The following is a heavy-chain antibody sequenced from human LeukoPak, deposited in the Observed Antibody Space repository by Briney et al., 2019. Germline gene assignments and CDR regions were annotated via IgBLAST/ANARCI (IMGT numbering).Heavy chain of an antibody. V-gene: IGHV1-69*13. CDR3: ARASIAARFTYYYGMDV. D-gene: IGHD6-6*01. Sequence: SVKVSCKASGGTFSSYGISWVRQAPGQGLEWMGGINPIFDTANYAQKFQGRVTITADESTSTAYMELSSLRSEDTAVYYCARASIAARFTYYYGMDVWGQGTTVTVSS. CDR1: GGTFSSYG. CDR2: INPIFDTA. J-gene: IGHJ6*02.